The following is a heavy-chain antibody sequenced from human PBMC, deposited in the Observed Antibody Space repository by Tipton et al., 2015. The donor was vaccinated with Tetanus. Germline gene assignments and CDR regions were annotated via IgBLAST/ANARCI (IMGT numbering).Heavy chain of an antibody. CDR2: IYYSGST. CDR1: GGSISSYY. Sequence: TLSLTCTVSGGSISSYYWSWIRQPPGKGLEWIGYIYYSGSTNYNPSLKSRVTISVDTSKNQFSLKLSSVTAADTAVYYCARHWIYYGSGSPLGGMDVWGQGTTVTVSS. D-gene: IGHD3-10*01. V-gene: IGHV4-59*08. CDR3: ARHWIYYGSGSPLGGMDV. J-gene: IGHJ6*02.